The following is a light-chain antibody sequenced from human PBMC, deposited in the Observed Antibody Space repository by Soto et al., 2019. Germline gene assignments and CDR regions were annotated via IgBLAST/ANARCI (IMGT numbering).Light chain of an antibody. CDR1: QSVSSSY. Sequence: IVFAQFSGTQSLSPWARATLSFRASQSVSSSYLAWYQQKPGQAPRLLIYGVSSRATGIPDRFSGSGSGTDFTLTIGRLEPEDFAVYYCQQYGTSGVTFGPGTKVDIK. J-gene: IGKJ3*01. V-gene: IGKV3-20*01. CDR2: GVS. CDR3: QQYGTSGVT.